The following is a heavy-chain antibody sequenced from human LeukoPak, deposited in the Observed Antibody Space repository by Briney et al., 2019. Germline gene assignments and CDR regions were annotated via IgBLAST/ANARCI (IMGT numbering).Heavy chain of an antibody. D-gene: IGHD2-15*01. J-gene: IGHJ4*02. CDR3: ARAPLRGIVVVVAATSSPPDY. Sequence: GGSLRLSCAASEFSVGSNYMTWVRQAPGKGLEWVSLIYSGGSTYYADSVKGRFTISRDNAKNSLYLQMNSLRAEDTAVYYCARAPLRGIVVVVAATSSPPDYWGQGTLSPSPQ. CDR1: EFSVGSNY. CDR2: IYSGGST. V-gene: IGHV3-66*01.